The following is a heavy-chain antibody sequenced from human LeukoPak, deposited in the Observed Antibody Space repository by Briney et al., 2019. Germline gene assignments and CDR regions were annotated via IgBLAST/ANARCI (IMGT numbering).Heavy chain of an antibody. D-gene: IGHD3-3*01. CDR3: ARVRGDDFWSGYFDY. Sequence: GGCLRLSCADSGFTFSDYYMSWIRHAPGKGLEWGSYISSSVSTIYSADSVKGRSTISRHNPKNSLYLQTNRLRAEDTPVYYCARVRGDDFWSGYFDYWGQGALVTVSS. V-gene: IGHV3-11*01. CDR2: ISSSVSTI. J-gene: IGHJ4*02. CDR1: GFTFSDYY.